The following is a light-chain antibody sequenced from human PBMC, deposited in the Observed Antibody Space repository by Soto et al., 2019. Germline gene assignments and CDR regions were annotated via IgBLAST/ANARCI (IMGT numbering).Light chain of an antibody. Sequence: QSALTQPASVSGSPGQSITISCTGTSSDIGGYYYVSWYQHHPGKAPKLLIYQVTNRPSGVSNRFSGSKSGNTASLTISGLQADDEADYYCTPYSSSDIFYVFGTGTKVTVL. CDR3: TPYSSSDIFYV. CDR1: SSDIGGYYY. CDR2: QVT. J-gene: IGLJ1*01. V-gene: IGLV2-14*01.